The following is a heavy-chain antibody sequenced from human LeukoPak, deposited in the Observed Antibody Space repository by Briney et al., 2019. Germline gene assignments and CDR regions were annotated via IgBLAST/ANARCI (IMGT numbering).Heavy chain of an antibody. CDR1: GFTVSSNY. CDR3: ARIHVSYDILTGFPFGWYFQH. Sequence: GGSLRLSCAASGFTVSSNYMSWVRQAPGKGLEWVSVIYSGGSTYYADSVKGRFTISRDNSKNTLYLQMNSLRAEDTAVYYCARIHVSYDILTGFPFGWYFQHWGQGTLVTVSS. V-gene: IGHV3-53*01. CDR2: IYSGGST. D-gene: IGHD3-9*01. J-gene: IGHJ1*01.